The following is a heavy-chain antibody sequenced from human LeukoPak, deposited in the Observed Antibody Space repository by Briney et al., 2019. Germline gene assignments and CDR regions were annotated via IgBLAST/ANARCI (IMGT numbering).Heavy chain of an antibody. J-gene: IGHJ5*02. CDR2: INPNSGGP. CDR1: GYTFIGYY. CDR3: VRDGEGVAISVNYWFDP. D-gene: IGHD3-10*01. Sequence: ASVKVSCKASGYTFIGYYMHWIRQAPGQGPEWMGRINPNSGGPNYAPKFQGRVTMTRDTSISTAYMELRSLTSEDTAVYYCVRDGEGVAISVNYWFDPWGQGTLVTVSS. V-gene: IGHV1-2*06.